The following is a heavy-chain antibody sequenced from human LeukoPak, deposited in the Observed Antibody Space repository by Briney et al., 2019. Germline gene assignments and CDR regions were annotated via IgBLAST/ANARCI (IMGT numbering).Heavy chain of an antibody. CDR3: AKIDRAFDRAGAFDF. Sequence: ASVKLSCKSSGYTFSSYYIHWVRQAPGQGREWMGKIYPSDGSTTYAQNFQGRVTMTRDTSTRTVYMELRSLISQDTAVYHCAKIDRAFDRAGAFDFWGQRTMVTVSS. D-gene: IGHD2/OR15-2a*01. V-gene: IGHV1-46*01. CDR2: IYPSDGST. J-gene: IGHJ3*01. CDR1: GYTFSSYY.